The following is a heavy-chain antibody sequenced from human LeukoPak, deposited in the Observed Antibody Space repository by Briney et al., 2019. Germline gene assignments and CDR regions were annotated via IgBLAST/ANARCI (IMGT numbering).Heavy chain of an antibody. J-gene: IGHJ4*02. D-gene: IGHD1-26*01. Sequence: HTGGSLRLSCAASGFTFSSYSMSWVRQAPGKGLEWVSYISSSSSTIYYADSVKGRFTISRDNAKNSLYLQMNSLRAEDTAVYYCAREDSGGSYDYWGQGTLVTVSS. V-gene: IGHV3-48*04. CDR3: AREDSGGSYDY. CDR1: GFTFSSYS. CDR2: ISSSSSTI.